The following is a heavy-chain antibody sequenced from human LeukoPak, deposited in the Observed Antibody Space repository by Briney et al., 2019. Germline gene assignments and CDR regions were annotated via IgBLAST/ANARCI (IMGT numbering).Heavy chain of an antibody. CDR3: ARHPTVTGDY. Sequence: ASAKVSCKASGYTFTSYAMHWVRQAPGQRLEWMGWINAGYGNTKYSQKFQGRVTITRDTSASTAYMELSSLRSEDTAVYYCARHPTVTGDYWGQGTLVTVSS. CDR1: GYTFTSYA. D-gene: IGHD4-17*01. CDR2: INAGYGNT. J-gene: IGHJ4*02. V-gene: IGHV1-3*01.